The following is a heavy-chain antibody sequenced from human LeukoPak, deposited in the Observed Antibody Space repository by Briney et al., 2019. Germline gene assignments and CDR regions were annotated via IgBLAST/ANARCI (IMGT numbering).Heavy chain of an antibody. V-gene: IGHV4-59*01. CDR1: GGTISTYY. CDR3: ARSGGYSSTWSL. CDR2: IHYSGST. J-gene: IGHJ4*02. D-gene: IGHD6-13*01. Sequence: SETLSLTCTVSGGTISTYYWNWIRQPPGKGLEWIGYIHYSGSTNYNPSLKGRVTISVDTSESQFSLKLNSVTAANTAVYYCARSGGYSSTWSLWGQGTLVTVSS.